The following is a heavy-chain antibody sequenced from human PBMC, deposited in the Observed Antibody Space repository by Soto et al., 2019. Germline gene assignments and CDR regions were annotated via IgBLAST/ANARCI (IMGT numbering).Heavy chain of an antibody. CDR2: IIPLFGTP. D-gene: IGHD3-10*01. V-gene: IGHV1-69*08. CDR3: ASGLLYGSGISPVDY. J-gene: IGHJ4*01. CDR1: GGTFSNHL. Sequence: QVQLVQSGAEVKKPGSSVNVSCKASGGTFSNHLISWVRQAPGQGLEWMGTIIPLFGTPNYAQKLQGRVTLSAASPXXTAYMELSSRISDDTAVYYFASGLLYGSGISPVDYWGQGTLVTVSS.